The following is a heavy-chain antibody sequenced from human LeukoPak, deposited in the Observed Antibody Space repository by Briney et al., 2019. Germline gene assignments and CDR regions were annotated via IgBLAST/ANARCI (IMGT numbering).Heavy chain of an antibody. D-gene: IGHD3-10*01. V-gene: IGHV4-39*07. J-gene: IGHJ5*02. CDR3: ARGRVNWFDP. CDR1: GESIKSFY. Sequence: SETLSLTCTVSGESIKSFYWGWIRQPPGKGLEWIGTIYYSGSTYYNPSLKSRVTISVDTSKNQFSLKLSSVTAADTAVYYCARGRVNWFDPWGQGTLVTVSS. CDR2: IYYSGST.